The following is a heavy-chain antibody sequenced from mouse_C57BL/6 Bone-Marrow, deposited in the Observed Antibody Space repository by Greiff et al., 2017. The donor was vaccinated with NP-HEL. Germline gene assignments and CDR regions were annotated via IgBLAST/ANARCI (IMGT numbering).Heavy chain of an antibody. CDR3: ARGKGEMDY. J-gene: IGHJ4*01. V-gene: IGHV5-4*03. CDR2: ISDGGSYT. CDR1: GFTFSSYA. Sequence: EVKLMESGGGLVKPGGSLKLSCAASGFTFSSYAMSWVRQTPEKRLEWVATISDGGSYTYYPDNVKGRFTISRDNAKNNLYLQMSHLKSEDTAMYYCARGKGEMDYWGQGTSVTVCS.